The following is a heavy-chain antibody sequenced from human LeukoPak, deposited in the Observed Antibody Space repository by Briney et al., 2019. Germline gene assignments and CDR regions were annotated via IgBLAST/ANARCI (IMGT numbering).Heavy chain of an antibody. Sequence: GSRSLSGAASGFTLSTYAMNWARQAPGKGLEWVAVTSYEGGVKYYADSGKGRVTISRDNSKNTCDLEMISLRPEDTAWYYCPRVGSTSENEFWGQGTMVTVSS. D-gene: IGHD1-26*01. CDR1: GFTLSTYA. J-gene: IGHJ4*02. CDR3: PRVGSTSENEF. CDR2: TSYEGGVK. V-gene: IGHV3-30*04.